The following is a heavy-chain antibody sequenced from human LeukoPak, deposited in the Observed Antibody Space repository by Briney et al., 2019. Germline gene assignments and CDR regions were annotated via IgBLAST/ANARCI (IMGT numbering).Heavy chain of an antibody. CDR2: ISSSGSTI. J-gene: IGHJ6*03. CDR3: ARDPGYCSGGSCQYYYYYYMDV. V-gene: IGHV3-11*04. CDR1: GFTFSDYY. D-gene: IGHD2-15*01. Sequence: GGSLRLSCAASGFTFSDYYMSWIRQAPGKGLEWVSYISSSGSTIYYADSVKGRFTISRDNAKNSLYLQMNSLRAEDTAVYYCARDPGYCSGGSCQYYYYYYMDVWGKGTTVTVSS.